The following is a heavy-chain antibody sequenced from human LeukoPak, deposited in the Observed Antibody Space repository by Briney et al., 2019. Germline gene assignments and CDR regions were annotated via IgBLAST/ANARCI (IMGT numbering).Heavy chain of an antibody. V-gene: IGHV4-4*02. CDR2: IYQSGST. Sequence: GSLRLSCAASGFTFSSYWMSWVRQAPGKGLEWIGEIYQSGSTNYNPSLKSRVSISVDKSKNQFSLKLSSVTAADTAVYYCARGNGYYGSGSYYNKNWFDPWGQGTLVTVSS. CDR3: ARGNGYYGSGSYYNKNWFDP. CDR1: GFTFSSYW. D-gene: IGHD3-10*01. J-gene: IGHJ5*02.